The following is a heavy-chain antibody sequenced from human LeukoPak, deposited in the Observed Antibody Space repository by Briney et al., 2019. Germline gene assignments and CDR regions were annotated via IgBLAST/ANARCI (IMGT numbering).Heavy chain of an antibody. V-gene: IGHV3-11*05. CDR1: GFTFSDYY. D-gene: IGHD2-2*01. Sequence: GGSLRLSCAASGFTFSDYYMSWIRQAPGKGLEWVSYISSSSSYTNYADSVKGRFTISRDNAKNSLYLQMNSLRAEDTAVYCCARGGPRLVVPAAPRGYYGMDVWGQGTTVTVSS. CDR3: ARGGPRLVVPAAPRGYYGMDV. J-gene: IGHJ6*02. CDR2: ISSSSSYT.